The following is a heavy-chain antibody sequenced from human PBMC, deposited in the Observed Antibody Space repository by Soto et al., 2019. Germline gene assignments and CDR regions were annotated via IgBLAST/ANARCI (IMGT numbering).Heavy chain of an antibody. J-gene: IGHJ2*01. D-gene: IGHD1-26*01. V-gene: IGHV3-73*02. CDR1: GFTFSDSA. CDR2: IRNKVSNYAT. CDR3: SSLPTVDGGTGGRYLDL. Sequence: EVQLVESGGGLVQPGGSLKLSCAASGFTFSDSAMHWVRQASGRGLEWVGRIRNKVSNYATAYAASVTGRFTISRDDSKNRGYLQMNSLNTEGTAVYYCSSLPTVDGGTGGRYLDLWGRGTLVTVSS.